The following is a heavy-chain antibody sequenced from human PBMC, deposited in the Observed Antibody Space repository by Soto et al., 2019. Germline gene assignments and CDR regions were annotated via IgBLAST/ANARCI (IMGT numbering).Heavy chain of an antibody. Sequence: KPXASLSDPGTVAGDSLSSARNYGSWLRQPPGKGLEWLGYIYYSGSTNYNPSLKSRATISIDASENQISLHLMSVTAADTGLYFCARTGLLLKNYYGESGNHRRGMDVWVQGTTVTVSS. V-gene: IGHV4-61*01. CDR3: ARTGLLLKNYYGESGNHRRGMDV. CDR2: IYYSGST. CDR1: GDSLSSARNY. J-gene: IGHJ6*02. D-gene: IGHD3-10*01.